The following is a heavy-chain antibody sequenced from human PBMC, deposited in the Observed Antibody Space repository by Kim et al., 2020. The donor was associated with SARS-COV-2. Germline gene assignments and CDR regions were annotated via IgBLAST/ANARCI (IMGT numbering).Heavy chain of an antibody. CDR3: AKDGLNYYGMDV. J-gene: IGHJ6*02. CDR2: ISYDGSNK. CDR1: GFTFSSYG. V-gene: IGHV3-30*18. Sequence: GGSLRLSCAASGFTFSSYGMHWVRQAPGKGLEWVAVISYDGSNKYYADSVKGRFTISRDNSKNTLYLQMNSLRAEDTAVYYCAKDGLNYYGMDVWGQGTTVTVSS.